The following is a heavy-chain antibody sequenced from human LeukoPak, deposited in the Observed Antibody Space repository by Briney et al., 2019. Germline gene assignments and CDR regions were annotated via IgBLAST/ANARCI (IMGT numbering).Heavy chain of an antibody. D-gene: IGHD5-18*01. CDR1: GGSIGSYY. J-gene: IGHJ3*02. CDR2: IYYTGTT. CDR3: ARAYSYGLIHDAFDI. V-gene: IGHV4-59*01. Sequence: SETLSLTCTVSGGSIGSYYWSWIRQPPGKGLEWIGYIYYTGTTTYNPSLESRVTISLDTSKNQFSLKLTSMTAADTAVYYCARAYSYGLIHDAFDIWGQGTMVTVSS.